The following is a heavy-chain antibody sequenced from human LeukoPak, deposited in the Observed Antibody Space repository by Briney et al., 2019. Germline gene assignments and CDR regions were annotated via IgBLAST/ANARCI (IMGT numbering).Heavy chain of an antibody. CDR3: ATDLSGYFDRSVEY. CDR2: LDPENGET. CDR1: GDTLTDLP. J-gene: IGHJ4*02. V-gene: IGHV1-24*01. D-gene: IGHD3-9*01. Sequence: ASVKVSCKVSGDTLTDLPMHWVRQAPGKGLEWMGGLDPENGETIYAQNFQGRVTMTEDTSTDTAYMELSSLRSEDTAVYYCATDLSGYFDRSVEYWGQGTLVTVSS.